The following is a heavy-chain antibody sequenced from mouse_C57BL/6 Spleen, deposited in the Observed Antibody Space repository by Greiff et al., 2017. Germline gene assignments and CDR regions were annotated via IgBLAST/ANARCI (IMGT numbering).Heavy chain of an antibody. CDR2: FHHYNDDT. CDR1: GYTFTTYP. V-gene: IGHV1-47*01. J-gene: IGHJ2*01. CDR3: ARRRAYYSNYEYFDY. D-gene: IGHD2-5*01. Sequence: QVQLKESGAELVKPGASVKMSCKASGYTFTTYPIEWMKQNHGKSLEWIGNFHHYNDDTKYNEKFKGKATLTVEKSSSTVYLELSRLTSDDSAVYYCARRRAYYSNYEYFDYWGQGTTLTVSS.